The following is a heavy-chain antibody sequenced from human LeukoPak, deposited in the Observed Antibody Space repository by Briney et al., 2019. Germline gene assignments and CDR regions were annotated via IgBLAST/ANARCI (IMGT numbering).Heavy chain of an antibody. CDR2: ISRSSSTI. D-gene: IGHD3-9*01. J-gene: IGHJ4*02. CDR3: ARRVVGYYDILTCYYPTDYYFDY. V-gene: IGHV3-48*01. Sequence: GGSLRLSCAASGFTFSSYSMNWVRQAPGKGLEWVSYISRSSSTISVRGRFTISRDNAKNSMYLQMNSLRAEDTAVYYCARRVVGYYDILTCYYPTDYYFDYWGQGTLVTVAS. CDR1: GFTFSSYS.